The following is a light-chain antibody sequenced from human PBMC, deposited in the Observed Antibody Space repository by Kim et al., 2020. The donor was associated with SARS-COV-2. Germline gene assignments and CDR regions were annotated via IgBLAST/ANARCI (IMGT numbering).Light chain of an antibody. CDR1: NIGSKS. J-gene: IGLJ3*02. Sequence: SYELTQPPSVSVAPGKTARITCGGNNIGSKSVHWYQQKPGQAPVLVIYYDSDRPSGNPERFSGSNSGNTATLTISRVEAGDEADYYCQVWDSSSDHPVFGGGPKLTVL. V-gene: IGLV3-21*04. CDR3: QVWDSSSDHPV. CDR2: YDS.